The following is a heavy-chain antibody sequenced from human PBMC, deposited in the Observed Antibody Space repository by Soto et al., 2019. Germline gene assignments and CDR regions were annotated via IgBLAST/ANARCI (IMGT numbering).Heavy chain of an antibody. CDR3: ARAAMGGSSWPFDY. V-gene: IGHV4-59*12. CDR1: GGSISNYY. CDR2: IYSSGRT. Sequence: PSETLSLTCTVSGGSISNYYWSWIRQPPGKGLEWIGYIYSSGRTNYNPSLKSRVTISVDTSKNQFSLKLSSVTAADTAVYYCARAAMGGSSWPFDYWGQGTLVTVSS. J-gene: IGHJ4*02. D-gene: IGHD6-13*01.